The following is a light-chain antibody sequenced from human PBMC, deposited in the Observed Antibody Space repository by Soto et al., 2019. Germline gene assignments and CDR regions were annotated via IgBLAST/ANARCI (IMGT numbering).Light chain of an antibody. Sequence: EIVLTQSPATLSLSPGESATLSCRANQSISTYLTWYQQKPGQAPRLIIFDASNRATGIPARFRGSGSGTDFTLSISSLETEDFAVYYCQQYGSSRWTFGQGTKVEIK. CDR3: QQYGSSRWT. V-gene: IGKV3-11*01. CDR2: DAS. CDR1: QSISTY. J-gene: IGKJ1*01.